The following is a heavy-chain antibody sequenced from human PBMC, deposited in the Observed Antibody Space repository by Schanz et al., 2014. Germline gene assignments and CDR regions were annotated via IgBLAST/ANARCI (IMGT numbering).Heavy chain of an antibody. CDR2: IRADGRMT. CDR3: AGGKTTGLAY. CDR1: GLTLSDYW. V-gene: IGHV3-74*01. Sequence: EVQLVESGGGLVQPGGSLRLSCAASGLTLSDYWMHWVRQAPGKGPEWISRIRADGRMTNYAASVEGRFTISRDVAKNTLYLQMFSLRAEDMGVYYCAGGKTTGLAYWGQGTQVAVSS. D-gene: IGHD4-4*01. J-gene: IGHJ4*02.